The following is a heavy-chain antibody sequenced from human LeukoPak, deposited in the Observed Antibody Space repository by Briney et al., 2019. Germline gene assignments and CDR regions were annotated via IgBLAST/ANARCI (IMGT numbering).Heavy chain of an antibody. Sequence: ASVKVSCKASGYTFTSYGISWVRQAPGQGLEWMGWISAYNGNTNYAQKLQGRVTMTTDTSTSTAYMELRSLRSDDTAVYYCARIYCGGDCYSVDYYYYYMDVWGKGTTVTVSS. J-gene: IGHJ6*03. CDR1: GYTFTSYG. D-gene: IGHD2-21*02. V-gene: IGHV1-18*01. CDR2: ISAYNGNT. CDR3: ARIYCGGDCYSVDYYYYYMDV.